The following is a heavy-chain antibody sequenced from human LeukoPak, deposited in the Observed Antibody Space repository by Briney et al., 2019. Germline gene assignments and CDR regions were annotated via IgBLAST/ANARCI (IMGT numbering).Heavy chain of an antibody. V-gene: IGHV3-23*01. CDR3: AKDRLSTPTAPRFDP. J-gene: IGHJ5*02. Sequence: GGSLRLSCAASGFTFSSYAMSWVRQAPGKGLEWVSVISGGGGSTSYADSVKGRFTISRDNSKNTLYLQMNSLRAEDTALYYCAKDRLSTPTAPRFDPWGQGTQVTVSS. CDR1: GFTFSSYA. D-gene: IGHD4-23*01. CDR2: ISGGGGST.